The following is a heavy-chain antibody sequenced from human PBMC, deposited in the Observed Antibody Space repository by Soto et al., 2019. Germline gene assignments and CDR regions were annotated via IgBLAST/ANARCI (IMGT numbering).Heavy chain of an antibody. CDR2: IYYSGST. D-gene: IGHD3-16*01. CDR1: GGSVSSGSYY. J-gene: IGHJ4*02. V-gene: IGHV4-61*01. CDR3: ARTYSWGRYFGC. Sequence: QVQLQESGPGLVKPSETLSLTCTVSGGSVSSGSYYWGWIRQPPAKGLEWIGYIYYSGSTNYNPPHKVRVTRSVDTAKNQYPRKLGSVTAAATAVYYCARTYSWGRYFGCWGQGALVTVFS.